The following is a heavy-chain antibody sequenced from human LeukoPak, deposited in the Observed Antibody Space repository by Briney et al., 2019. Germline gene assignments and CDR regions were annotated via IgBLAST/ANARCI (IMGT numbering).Heavy chain of an antibody. J-gene: IGHJ5*02. CDR3: AKDRPYITSWYGCSTP. CDR1: GFTFSSYS. D-gene: IGHD6-13*01. Sequence: PGGSLRLSCAASGFTFSSYSMNWVRQAPGKGLEWVSSISSSSSYIYYADSVKGRFTISRDNAKNSLYLQMNSLRAEDTAVYYCAKDRPYITSWYGCSTPWGQGTLVTVSS. V-gene: IGHV3-21*04. CDR2: ISSSSSYI.